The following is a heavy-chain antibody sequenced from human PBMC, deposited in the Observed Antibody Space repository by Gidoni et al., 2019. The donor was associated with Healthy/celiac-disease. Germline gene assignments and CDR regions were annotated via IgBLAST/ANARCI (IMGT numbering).Heavy chain of an antibody. CDR1: GFTSSRYS. CDR3: ARDGPPGYSSSWTSDY. J-gene: IGHJ4*02. D-gene: IGHD6-13*01. V-gene: IGHV3-21*01. CDR2: IISSSSYI. Sequence: EVQLVESGGGLVKPGGSLRLSCAASGFTSSRYSMNWVRQAPGKGLEWVSSIISSSSYIYYADSMKGRLTISRDNAKNSLYLQMNSLRAEDTAVYYCARDGPPGYSSSWTSDYWGQGTLVTVSS.